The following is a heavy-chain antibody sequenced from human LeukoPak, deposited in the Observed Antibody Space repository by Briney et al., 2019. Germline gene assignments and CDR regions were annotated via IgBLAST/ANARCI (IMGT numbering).Heavy chain of an antibody. D-gene: IGHD1-1*01. CDR2: IYSGGST. CDR3: ARHWRDYYYYYYMDV. J-gene: IGHJ6*03. CDR1: GFTVSSNY. Sequence: GGSLRLSCAASGFTVSSNYMSWVRQAPGKGLEWVSVIYSGGSTYYADSVKNRFTISRDNSKNTLYLQMNSLRAEDTAVYYCARHWRDYYYYYYMDVWGKGTTVTVSS. V-gene: IGHV3-53*01.